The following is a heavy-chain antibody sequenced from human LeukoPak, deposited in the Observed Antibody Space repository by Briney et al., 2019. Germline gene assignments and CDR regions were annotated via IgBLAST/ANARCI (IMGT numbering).Heavy chain of an antibody. CDR2: ISSSGSTI. CDR3: AGELPPLGIFSDPGCYFDY. J-gene: IGHJ4*02. Sequence: GGSLRLSCAASGFTFSSYEMNWVRQAPGKGLEWVSYISSSGSTIYYADSVKGRFTISRDNAKNSLYLQMNSLRAEDTAVYYCAGELPPLGIFSDPGCYFDYWGQGTLVTVSS. CDR1: GFTFSSYE. D-gene: IGHD2-21*01. V-gene: IGHV3-48*03.